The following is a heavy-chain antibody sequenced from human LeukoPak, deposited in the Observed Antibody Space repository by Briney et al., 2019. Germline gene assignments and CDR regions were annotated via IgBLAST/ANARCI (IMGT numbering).Heavy chain of an antibody. J-gene: IGHJ4*02. CDR1: GFTFSGSA. CDR2: IRSKANSYAT. CDR3: GGCTYDCHTIDY. Sequence: PGGSLRLSCAASGFTFSGSAMHWVRQASGKGLEWVGRIRSKANSYATAYAASVKGRFTISRDDSKDTAYLQMNSLKTEDTAVYYCGGCTYDCHTIDYWGQGTLITVSS. D-gene: IGHD2-8*01. V-gene: IGHV3-73*01.